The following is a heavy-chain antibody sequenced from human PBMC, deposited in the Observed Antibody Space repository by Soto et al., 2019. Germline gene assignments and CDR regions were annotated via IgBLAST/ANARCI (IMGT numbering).Heavy chain of an antibody. J-gene: IGHJ5*02. D-gene: IGHD6-13*01. CDR3: ARHPERIAEIGWFDP. CDR2: IYYSGST. V-gene: IGHV4-59*01. Sequence: SETLYLTCTVSGGSISSYYWSWIRQPPGKGLEWIGYIYYSGSTNYNPSLKSRATISVDMSKNQFSLKVSSVTAADTAVYYCARHPERIAEIGWFDPWGQGTLVTVSS. CDR1: GGSISSYY.